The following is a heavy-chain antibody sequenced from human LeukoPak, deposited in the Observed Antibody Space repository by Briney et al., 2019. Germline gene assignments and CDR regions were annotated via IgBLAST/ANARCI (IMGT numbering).Heavy chain of an antibody. V-gene: IGHV3-23*01. CDR2: ITASGGST. CDR3: AKDLSAFDH. J-gene: IGHJ4*02. CDR1: GFTFSSYA. Sequence: PGGSLRLSCAASGFTFSSYAMSWVRQAPGKGLEWVSAITASGGSTYHADSVKGRFTISRDNSKNTLYLQMNSLRAEDTAVYYCAKDLSAFDHWGQGTLVTVSS.